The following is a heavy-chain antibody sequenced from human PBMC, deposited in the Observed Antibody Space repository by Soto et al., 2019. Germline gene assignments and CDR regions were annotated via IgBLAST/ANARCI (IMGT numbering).Heavy chain of an antibody. CDR3: AKQPYYDFWSGYNYGMDV. D-gene: IGHD3-3*01. J-gene: IGHJ6*02. V-gene: IGHV3-23*01. CDR1: GFTFSNYA. CDR2: ISGSGGST. Sequence: EVQLLESGGGLVQPGGSLRLSCAASGFTFSNYAISWVRQAPGEGLEWVSGISGSGGSTYYADSVKGRFTISRDNSKNTLYLQMNSLRAEDTAVYYCAKQPYYDFWSGYNYGMDVWGQGTTVTVS.